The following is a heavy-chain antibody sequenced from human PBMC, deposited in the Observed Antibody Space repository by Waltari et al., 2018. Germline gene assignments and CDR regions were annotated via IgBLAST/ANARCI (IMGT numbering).Heavy chain of an antibody. D-gene: IGHD3-22*01. CDR2: FDYSGGT. V-gene: IGHV4-39*01. J-gene: IGHJ4*02. CDR3: ALTYYYDSSGYYSSDY. Sequence: QLQLQESGPGLVKPSETLSLTCTVSGGSISSSSYYWGWIRQPPGKGLEWIGSFDYSGGTYDNPSLKRRGTRSVYTSKNQFSLKLSSVTAADTAVYYCALTYYYDSSGYYSSDYWGQGTLVTVSS. CDR1: GGSISSSSYY.